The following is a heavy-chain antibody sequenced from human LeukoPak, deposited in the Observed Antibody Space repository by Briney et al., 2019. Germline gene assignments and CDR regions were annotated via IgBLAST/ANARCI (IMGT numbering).Heavy chain of an antibody. Sequence: GGSLRLSCAASGFTFSSYWMHWVRQAPGKGLVWVSRINSDGSSTSYADSVKGRFTISRDNAKNTLHLQMNSLRAEDTAVYYCARGRVGYCSSTSCPDFDYWGQGTLVTVSS. J-gene: IGHJ4*02. D-gene: IGHD2-2*01. CDR2: INSDGSST. V-gene: IGHV3-74*01. CDR3: ARGRVGYCSSTSCPDFDY. CDR1: GFTFSSYW.